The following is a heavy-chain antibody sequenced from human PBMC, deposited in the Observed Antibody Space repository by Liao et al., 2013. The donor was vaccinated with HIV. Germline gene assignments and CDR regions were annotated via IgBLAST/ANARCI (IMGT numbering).Heavy chain of an antibody. V-gene: IGHV4-59*11. CDR2: INYSGRP. CDR1: GGSISSHY. Sequence: QVQLLQSGAGLVKPSETVSLTCVVSGGSISSHYWSWIRQPPGKGLEWIGFINYSGRPKYNPSLRSQASISVDRSKNQFSLRLTSVTAADTAVYFCARGGHYYDSHGYFTFDIWDQGALVTVSS. CDR3: ARGGHYYDSHGYFTFDI. J-gene: IGHJ4*02. D-gene: IGHD3-22*01.